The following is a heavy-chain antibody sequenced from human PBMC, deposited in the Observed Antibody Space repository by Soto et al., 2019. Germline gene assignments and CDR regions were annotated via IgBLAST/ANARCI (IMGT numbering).Heavy chain of an antibody. J-gene: IGHJ5*02. Sequence: SETLSLTFSLSGGSINSSDHFWGWIRQTPGKGLEWIGSVYYTETTYYNPSLKSPVTISVETSTHTFSLKANSVTAAGTGIYYCARQRILSTTMFTTSVDPWGQGTLVTVSS. D-gene: IGHD3-10*02. CDR2: VYYTETT. CDR1: GGSINSSDHF. V-gene: IGHV4-39*01. CDR3: ARQRILSTTMFTTSVDP.